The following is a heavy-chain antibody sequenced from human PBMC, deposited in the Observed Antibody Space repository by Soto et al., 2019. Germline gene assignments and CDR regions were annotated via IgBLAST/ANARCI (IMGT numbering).Heavy chain of an antibody. Sequence: ASVKVSCKASGYTFTSYGISRVRQAAGQGLEWMGWISVYNGNTNYAQKLQGRVTMTTDTSTSTAYMELRSLRFDDTAVYYCARDGDRTGDVWGQGTTVTVSS. CDR1: GYTFTSYG. V-gene: IGHV1-18*01. CDR2: ISVYNGNT. D-gene: IGHD7-27*01. CDR3: ARDGDRTGDV. J-gene: IGHJ6*02.